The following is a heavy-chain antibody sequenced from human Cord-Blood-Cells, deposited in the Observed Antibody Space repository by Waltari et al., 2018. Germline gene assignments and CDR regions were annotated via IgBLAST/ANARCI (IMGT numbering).Heavy chain of an antibody. J-gene: IGHJ4*02. CDR2: INSNSCNT. Sequence: QVQLVQSGAEVKKPGASVKVSCKASGYTFTSYDINWVRQATGQGLEWMGWINSNSCNTGYAQKFQGRFTITRNTSISTDYMELSSLRSEDTAVYYCARGPPIRLGELSWDYWGQGTLFTVSS. V-gene: IGHV1-8*03. D-gene: IGHD3-16*02. CDR3: ARGPPIRLGELSWDY. CDR1: GYTFTSYD.